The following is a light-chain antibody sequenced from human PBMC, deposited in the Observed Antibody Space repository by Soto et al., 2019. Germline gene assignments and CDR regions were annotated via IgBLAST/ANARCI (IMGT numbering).Light chain of an antibody. CDR3: AAWDDSLNGVV. CDR2: GNS. Sequence: QSVLTQPPSVSGAPGQRVTISCTGSSSNIGAGYDVHWYQQLPGTAAKLLIYGNSHRPSGVPDRFSGSKSGTSASLAITGLQAEDEADYYCAAWDDSLNGVVFGGGTKLTVL. V-gene: IGLV1-40*01. J-gene: IGLJ2*01. CDR1: SSNIGAGYD.